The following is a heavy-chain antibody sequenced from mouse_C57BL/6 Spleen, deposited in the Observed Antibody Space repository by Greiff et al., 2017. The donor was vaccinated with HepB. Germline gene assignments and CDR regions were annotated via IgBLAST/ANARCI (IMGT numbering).Heavy chain of an antibody. CDR3: ARAPYDYDDGPAWFAY. J-gene: IGHJ3*01. Sequence: EVQVVESGGGLVKPGGSLKLSCAASGFTFSSYAMSWVRQTPEKRLEWVATISDGGSYTYYPDNVKGRFTISRDNAKNNLYLQMSHLKSEDTAMYYCARAPYDYDDGPAWFAYWGQGTLVTVSA. CDR2: ISDGGSYT. D-gene: IGHD2-4*01. CDR1: GFTFSSYA. V-gene: IGHV5-4*01.